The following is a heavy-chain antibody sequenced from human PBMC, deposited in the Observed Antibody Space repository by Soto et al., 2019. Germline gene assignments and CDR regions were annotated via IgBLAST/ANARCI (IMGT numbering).Heavy chain of an antibody. V-gene: IGHV3-13*01. J-gene: IGHJ6*03. CDR1: GFTFSSYD. Sequence: PGGSLRLSCAASGFTFSSYDMHWVRQATGKGLEWVSAIGTAGDTYYPGSVKGRFTISRENAKNSLYLQMNSLRAEDTAVYYCARGGTASYYDFWSGPYPYYYMDVWGKGTTVTVSS. CDR2: IGTAGDT. CDR3: ARGGTASYYDFWSGPYPYYYMDV. D-gene: IGHD3-3*01.